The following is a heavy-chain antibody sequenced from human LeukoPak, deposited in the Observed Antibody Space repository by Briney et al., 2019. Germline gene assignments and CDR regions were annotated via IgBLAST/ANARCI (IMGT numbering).Heavy chain of an antibody. Sequence: GGSLRLSCAASGFTFEDHAMHWVRQAPGKGLEWVSGVSWNSANIAYADSVKGRFTISRDNSKNTLYLQMNSLRAEDTAVYYCALIGDYDFWSGYSNDAFDIWGQGTMVTVSS. CDR3: ALIGDYDFWSGYSNDAFDI. V-gene: IGHV3-9*01. J-gene: IGHJ3*02. CDR2: VSWNSANI. CDR1: GFTFEDHA. D-gene: IGHD3-3*01.